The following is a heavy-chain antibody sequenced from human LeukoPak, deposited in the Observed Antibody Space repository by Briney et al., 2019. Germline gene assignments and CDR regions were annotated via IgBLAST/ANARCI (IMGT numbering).Heavy chain of an antibody. J-gene: IGHJ4*02. D-gene: IGHD3-3*01. Sequence: GGSLRLSCAASGFTFSSYAMSWVRQAPGKGLEWVSATSGSGGSTYYADSVKGRFTISRDNSKNTLYLQMNSLRAEDTAVYYCAKDGSWNGGYFDYWGQGTLVTVSS. V-gene: IGHV3-23*01. CDR2: TSGSGGST. CDR1: GFTFSSYA. CDR3: AKDGSWNGGYFDY.